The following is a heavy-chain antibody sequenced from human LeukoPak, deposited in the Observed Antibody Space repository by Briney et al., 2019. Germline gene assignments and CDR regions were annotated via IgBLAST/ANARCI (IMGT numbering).Heavy chain of an antibody. CDR1: GYSISSGYY. V-gene: IGHV4-38-2*02. J-gene: IGHJ4*02. Sequence: SQTLSLTCTVSGYSISSGYYWGWIRQPPGKGLEWIGSIYHSGSTYYNPSLKSRLTISVDTSKNQFSLKLSSVTAADTAVYYCASQSLGYSGYDPYFDYWGQGTLVTVSS. D-gene: IGHD5-12*01. CDR3: ASQSLGYSGYDPYFDY. CDR2: IYHSGST.